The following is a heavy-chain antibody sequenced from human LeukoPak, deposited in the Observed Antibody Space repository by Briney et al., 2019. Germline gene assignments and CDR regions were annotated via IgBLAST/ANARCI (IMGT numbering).Heavy chain of an antibody. V-gene: IGHV4-4*07. D-gene: IGHD3-16*01. CDR3: ARDRSSAYYRDYFDY. CDR1: SGSISTYY. Sequence: SETLSLTWTVFSGSISTYYWSWIRQSAGKGLEWIGRIYKNGDSDYNPSLKSRVSMSVDTSNNRFSLKLTSVTAADTALYYCARDRSSAYYRDYFDYWGQGILVTV. CDR2: IYKNGDS. J-gene: IGHJ4*02.